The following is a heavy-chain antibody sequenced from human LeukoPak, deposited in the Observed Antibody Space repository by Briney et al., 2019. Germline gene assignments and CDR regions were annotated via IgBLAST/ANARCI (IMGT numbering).Heavy chain of an antibody. Sequence: PSGTLSLTCTVSGGSISSYYWSWIRQPPGKGLEWIGYIYYSGSTNYNPSLKSRVTISVDTSKNQFSLKLSSVTAADTAVYYCARLKLRANWFDPWGQGTLVTVSS. CDR3: ARLKLRANWFDP. V-gene: IGHV4-59*08. D-gene: IGHD3-10*01. J-gene: IGHJ5*02. CDR1: GGSISSYY. CDR2: IYYSGST.